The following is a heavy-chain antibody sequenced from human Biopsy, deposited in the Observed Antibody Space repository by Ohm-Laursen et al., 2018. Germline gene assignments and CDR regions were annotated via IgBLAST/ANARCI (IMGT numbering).Heavy chain of an antibody. J-gene: IGHJ6*02. D-gene: IGHD3-9*01. V-gene: IGHV1-2*02. CDR1: GYTFAGYY. CDR2: INPNSGNA. Sequence: SSVKVSCKASGYTFAGYYLHWVRQAPGHGLEWMGWINPNSGNANYAQSFQGRLTVTRDTSISTAYMELTSLTFDDTAIYYCARVPAYPSIDGYYGLDLWGQGTTVTVSS. CDR3: ARVPAYPSIDGYYGLDL.